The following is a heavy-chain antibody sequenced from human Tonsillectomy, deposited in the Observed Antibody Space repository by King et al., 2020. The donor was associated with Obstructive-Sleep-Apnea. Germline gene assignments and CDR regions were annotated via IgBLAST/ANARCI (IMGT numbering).Heavy chain of an antibody. D-gene: IGHD6-6*01. CDR1: CGSISSSNW. V-gene: IGHV4-4*02. J-gene: IGHJ4*02. CDR2: IYPSGST. Sequence: QLQESGPGLVKPSGTLSLPCAVSCGSISSSNWWSLVRQPPGKGLEGIGDIYPSGSTNYNPSLKSRVTISVDKSKNQFSLKRSSGTAADTAVYYCARVRGSSSDTPLDYWGQGTLVTVSS. CDR3: ARVRGSSSDTPLDY.